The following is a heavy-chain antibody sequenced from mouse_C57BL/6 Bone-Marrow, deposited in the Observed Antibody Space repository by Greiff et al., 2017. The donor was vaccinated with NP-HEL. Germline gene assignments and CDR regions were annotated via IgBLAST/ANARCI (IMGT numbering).Heavy chain of an antibody. Sequence: QVQLQQPGAELVKPGASVKLSCKASGYTFTSYWMHWVKQRPGQGLEWIGMIHPNSGSTNYNEKFKSKATLTVDKSSSTAYMQLSSLTAEDAAVYYCARGGLLLFAYWGQGTLVTVSA. V-gene: IGHV1-64*01. J-gene: IGHJ3*01. CDR3: ARGGLLLFAY. CDR2: IHPNSGST. D-gene: IGHD2-3*01. CDR1: GYTFTSYW.